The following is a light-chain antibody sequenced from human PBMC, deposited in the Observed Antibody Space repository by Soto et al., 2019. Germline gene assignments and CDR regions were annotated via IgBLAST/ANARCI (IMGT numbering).Light chain of an antibody. V-gene: IGKV1-33*01. CDR3: QQYENLPT. CDR1: HDTSNY. J-gene: IGKJ5*01. CDR2: DAS. Sequence: DIQMTQSPSSLSASVGDRVAITCQASHDTSNYLNWYQQKPGRAPKLLIYDASNLEAGVPSRFRGSGSGTDFTFTISRLQPEDIATYYCQQYENLPTFGQGTRLEIK.